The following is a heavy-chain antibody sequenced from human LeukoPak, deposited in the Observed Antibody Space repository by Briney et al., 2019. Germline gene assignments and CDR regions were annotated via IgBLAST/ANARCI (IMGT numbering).Heavy chain of an antibody. CDR2: ISAYNGNT. V-gene: IGHV1-18*01. Sequence: ASVKVSCKASGYTFTSYGISWVRQAPGQGLEWMGWISAYNGNTNYAQKFQGRVTMTRNTSISTAYMELSSLRSEDTAAYYCARGGELHDQVYWGQGTLVTVSS. CDR3: ARGGELHDQVY. CDR1: GYTFTSYG. J-gene: IGHJ4*02. D-gene: IGHD1-7*01.